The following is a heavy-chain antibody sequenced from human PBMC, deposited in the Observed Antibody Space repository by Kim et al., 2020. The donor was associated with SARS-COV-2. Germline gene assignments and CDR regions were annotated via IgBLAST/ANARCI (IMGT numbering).Heavy chain of an antibody. CDR3: AKGAYYYDSSAELFDY. Sequence: SVKGRFTISRDNAKNSLYLQMNSLRAEDTALYYCAKGAYYYDSSAELFDYWGQGTLVTVSS. D-gene: IGHD3-22*01. V-gene: IGHV3-9*01. J-gene: IGHJ4*02.